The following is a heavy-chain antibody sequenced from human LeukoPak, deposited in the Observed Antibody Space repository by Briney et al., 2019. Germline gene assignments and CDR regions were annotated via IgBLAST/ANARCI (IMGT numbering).Heavy chain of an antibody. CDR3: AAVGLSPYYYGMDV. J-gene: IGHJ6*02. Sequence: ASVKVSCKASGYTFTSYAMHWVRQAPGQRLEWMGWINAGNGNTKYSQKFQGRVIITRDTSASTAYMELSSLRSEDTAVYYCAAVGLSPYYYGMDVWGQGTTVTVSS. CDR1: GYTFTSYA. V-gene: IGHV1-3*01. D-gene: IGHD3-16*02. CDR2: INAGNGNT.